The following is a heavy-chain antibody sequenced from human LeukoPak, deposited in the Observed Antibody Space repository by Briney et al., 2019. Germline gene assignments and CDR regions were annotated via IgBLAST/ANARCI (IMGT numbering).Heavy chain of an antibody. CDR2: IVSRPDGGAI. V-gene: IGHV3-15*04. CDR1: EFSVTNAW. D-gene: IGHD3-10*01. J-gene: IGHJ3*02. CDR3: IASLTSGDYDI. Sequence: GGSLRLSCAASEFSVTNAWMGWIRQAPGMGLEWVGRIVSRPDGGAIHYAAPVQGRFTISRDDSTNTLVLQMNSLKSEDTAVYYCIASLTSGDYDIWGQGTLVAVSS.